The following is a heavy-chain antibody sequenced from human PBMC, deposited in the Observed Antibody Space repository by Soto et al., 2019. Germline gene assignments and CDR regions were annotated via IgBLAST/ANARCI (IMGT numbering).Heavy chain of an antibody. CDR2: IYYSGST. D-gene: IGHD3-3*01. V-gene: IGHV4-59*08. Sequence: SETLSLTCTVSGGSISSYYWSWIRQAPGKGLEWIGYIYYSGSTNYNPSLKSRVTISVDTSKNQFSLKLSSVTAADTAVYYCARQGGGYYDFWSNVCNWFDPWGQGTLVTVSS. CDR1: GGSISSYY. CDR3: ARQGGGYYDFWSNVCNWFDP. J-gene: IGHJ5*02.